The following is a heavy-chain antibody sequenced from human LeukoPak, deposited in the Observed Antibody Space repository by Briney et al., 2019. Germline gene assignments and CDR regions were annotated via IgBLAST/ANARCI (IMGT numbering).Heavy chain of an antibody. V-gene: IGHV4-59*01. J-gene: IGHJ4*02. CDR3: ARAEGQTFDY. Sequence: SETLSLTCTVSGGSLSSYYWSWVRQPPGKGLEWIGYIYYSGSTNYNPSLTSRVTISVDTSKNQFSLKLSSVTAADTAVYYCARAEGQTFDYWGQGTLVTVSS. CDR2: IYYSGST. CDR1: GGSLSSYY.